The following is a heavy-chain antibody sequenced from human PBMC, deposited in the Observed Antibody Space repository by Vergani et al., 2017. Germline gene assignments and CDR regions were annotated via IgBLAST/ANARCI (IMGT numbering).Heavy chain of an antibody. J-gene: IGHJ5*02. CDR3: AKARGYSPNNWFDP. V-gene: IGHV3-23*01. Sequence: EVQLLESGGGLVQPGGSLRLSCAASGFTFSNYAMSWVRQAPGKGLEWVSTISGSGGSTYYADSVKGRFTISRDNSKNTLYLQMNSLRADDTAVYYCAKARGYSPNNWFDPGGQGTLVTVSS. CDR1: GFTFSNYA. D-gene: IGHD5-18*01. CDR2: ISGSGGST.